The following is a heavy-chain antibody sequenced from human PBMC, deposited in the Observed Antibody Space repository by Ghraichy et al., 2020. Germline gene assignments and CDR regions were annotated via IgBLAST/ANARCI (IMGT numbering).Heavy chain of an antibody. J-gene: IGHJ4*02. D-gene: IGHD6-13*01. CDR1: GFTFNKYA. CDR3: AKDWGGGSWYKEFDY. CDR2: ISVSGGTT. V-gene: IGHV3-23*01. Sequence: GGSLRLACAASGFTFNKYALSWVRQAPGKGLEWVSAISVSGGTTYYADSVKGRFTISRDNSKNMLYLQMSSLRDEDTAIYYCAKDWGGGSWYKEFDYWGQGTLVTVSS.